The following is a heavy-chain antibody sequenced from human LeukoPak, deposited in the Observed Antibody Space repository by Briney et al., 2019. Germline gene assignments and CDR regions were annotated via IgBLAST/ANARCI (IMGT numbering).Heavy chain of an antibody. CDR2: INPKTGDT. D-gene: IGHD6-19*01. CDR3: ARDPGLTLDGMDV. J-gene: IGHJ6*02. CDR1: GHTFIGYN. V-gene: IGHV1-2*02. Sequence: GASVKVSCKASGHTFIGYNFHWIRQAPGQGLEWMGWINPKTGDTNYAVKFQGRVTMTRDTSISTVYMEVKGLRPHDTAVYYCARDPGLTLDGMDVWGQGTTVTVSS.